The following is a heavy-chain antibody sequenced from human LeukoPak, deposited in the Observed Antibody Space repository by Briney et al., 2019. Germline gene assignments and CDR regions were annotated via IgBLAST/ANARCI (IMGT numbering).Heavy chain of an antibody. CDR1: GFTFTSHW. Sequence: GGSLRLSCAASGFTFTSHWMHWVRQAPGKGLVWVSRINTDGNTINYADSVKGRFTISRDNAKNTLYLQMNSLRAEDTAVYYCLTRSLVTVSGNYYMDVWGKGTTVSLSS. CDR3: LTRSLVTVSGNYYMDV. V-gene: IGHV3-74*01. J-gene: IGHJ6*03. D-gene: IGHD1-26*01. CDR2: INTDGNTI.